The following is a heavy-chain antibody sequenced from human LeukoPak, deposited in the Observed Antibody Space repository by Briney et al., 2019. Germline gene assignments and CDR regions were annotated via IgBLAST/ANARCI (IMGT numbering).Heavy chain of an antibody. Sequence: GGSLRLSCAASGFTFSNYGMHWVRQAPGKGLEWVAVISYDGSNQNYADSVKGRFTISRDNSKNTLYLQINTLRAEDAAVYYCAKGAGPLAAAGRATDSWGQGTLVIVSS. D-gene: IGHD6-13*01. CDR2: ISYDGSNQ. CDR3: AKGAGPLAAAGRATDS. CDR1: GFTFSNYG. V-gene: IGHV3-30*18. J-gene: IGHJ4*02.